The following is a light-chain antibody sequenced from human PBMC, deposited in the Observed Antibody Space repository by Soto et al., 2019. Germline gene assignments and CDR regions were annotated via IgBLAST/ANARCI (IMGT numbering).Light chain of an antibody. V-gene: IGLV2-14*03. CDR2: DVS. CDR3: SSYTTSNTRQIV. Sequence: QSVMTQPACVAGASGQSIAVSCTEPSSDVGGYNYVSWYQHHPGKAPKLMIYDVSNRPSGVSNRFSGSKSGNTASLTISGLQPEDEADYYCSSYTTSNTRQIVFGTGTKVTVL. J-gene: IGLJ1*01. CDR1: SSDVGGYNY.